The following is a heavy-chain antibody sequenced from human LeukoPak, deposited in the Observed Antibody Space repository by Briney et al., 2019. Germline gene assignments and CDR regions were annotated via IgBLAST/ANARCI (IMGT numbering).Heavy chain of an antibody. D-gene: IGHD5-18*01. CDR1: GFTFSSYT. CDR2: ITTSDGNT. Sequence: GGSLRLSCAASGFTFSSYTMSWVRQAPGKGLEWVSTITTSDGNTYYADSVKGRFTVSRDNSKNTLYLQMNSLRAEDTAVYYCANRGYSYGNDYWGQGTLVTVSS. J-gene: IGHJ4*02. V-gene: IGHV3-23*01. CDR3: ANRGYSYGNDY.